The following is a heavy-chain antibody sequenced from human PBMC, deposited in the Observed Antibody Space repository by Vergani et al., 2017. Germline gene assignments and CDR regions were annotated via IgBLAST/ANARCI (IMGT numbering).Heavy chain of an antibody. V-gene: IGHV1-69*01. CDR1: GGTFSSYA. Sequence: QVQLVQSGAEVKKPGSSVKVSCKASGGTFSSYAISWVRQAPGQGLEWMGGIIPIFGTANYAQKFQGGVTITADESTSTAYMELSSLRSEDTAVYYCARGEYYYDSSGYYLRYFDYWGQGTLVTVSS. D-gene: IGHD3-22*01. J-gene: IGHJ4*02. CDR3: ARGEYYYDSSGYYLRYFDY. CDR2: IIPIFGTA.